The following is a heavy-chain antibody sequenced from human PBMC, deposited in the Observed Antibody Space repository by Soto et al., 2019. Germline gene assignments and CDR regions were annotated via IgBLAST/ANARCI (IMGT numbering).Heavy chain of an antibody. CDR3: ERALPMVRGVISYYFDF. Sequence: SETLSLTCTVSGGSISSYYWSWVRQPPGKGLEWIGHIYYTGSTNYNPSLKSRVTISVDTSKNQFSLKLSSVTAADTAVYYCERALPMVRGVISYYFDFWGQGTLVTVSS. J-gene: IGHJ4*02. V-gene: IGHV4-59*01. D-gene: IGHD3-10*01. CDR1: GGSISSYY. CDR2: IYYTGST.